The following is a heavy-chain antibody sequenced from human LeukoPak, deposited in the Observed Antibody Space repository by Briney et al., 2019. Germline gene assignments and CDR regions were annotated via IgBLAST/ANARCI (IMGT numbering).Heavy chain of an antibody. CDR3: ARGPPFGESDY. J-gene: IGHJ4*02. V-gene: IGHV1-2*02. CDR2: INPNSGGT. CDR1: GFTFTDYY. Sequence: GASVKVSCKASGFTFTDYYLHSVRQAPGQGLEWMGWINPNSGGTNYAQRFQGRVTMTRDTSISAAYMEFSGVTSDDTAVYYCARGPPFGESDYWGQGTLVVVSS. D-gene: IGHD3-10*01.